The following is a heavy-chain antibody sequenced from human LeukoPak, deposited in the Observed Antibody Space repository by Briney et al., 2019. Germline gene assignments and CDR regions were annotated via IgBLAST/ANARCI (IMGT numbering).Heavy chain of an antibody. Sequence: SETLSLTCTVYGGSFSGYCWSWIRQPPGKGLEWIGEINHSGSTNYNPSLKSRVTISVDTSKNQFSLKLSSVTAADTAVYYCARGRGYSYGSPLDYWGQGTLVTVSS. CDR3: ARGRGYSYGSPLDY. D-gene: IGHD5-18*01. V-gene: IGHV4-34*01. CDR1: GGSFSGYC. CDR2: INHSGST. J-gene: IGHJ4*02.